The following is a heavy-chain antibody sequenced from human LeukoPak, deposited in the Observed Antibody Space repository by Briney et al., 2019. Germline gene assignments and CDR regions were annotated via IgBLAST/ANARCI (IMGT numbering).Heavy chain of an antibody. CDR3: ARDPDSLIVFGMDV. D-gene: IGHD2-21*01. CDR1: GFTFSKYG. V-gene: IGHV3-48*04. J-gene: IGHJ6*02. CDR2: SGSSTI. Sequence: GESLRLSCAASGFTFSKYGMHWVRQAPGKGLEWISYSGSSTIFYADSVRGRFTISRDNAKNLLYLQMNSLRVEDTAVYYCARDPDSLIVFGMDVWGQGTTVTVSS.